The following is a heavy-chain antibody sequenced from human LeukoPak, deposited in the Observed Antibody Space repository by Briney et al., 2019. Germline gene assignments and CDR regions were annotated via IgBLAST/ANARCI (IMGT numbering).Heavy chain of an antibody. V-gene: IGHV4-30-2*06. J-gene: IGHJ4*02. CDR3: ARGAGPFDS. D-gene: IGHD6-13*01. Sequence: HLQLQESCSGLVTPSQTLPLTCSFSGGSIGSGGFSWCWLPPSPAKGLEWIGYIYQSGSTYYNPSLKSRVTISVDTSKNQFSLKLNSVTAADTAVYYCARGAGPFDSWGQGTLVTVSS. CDR2: IYQSGST. CDR1: GGSIGSGGFS.